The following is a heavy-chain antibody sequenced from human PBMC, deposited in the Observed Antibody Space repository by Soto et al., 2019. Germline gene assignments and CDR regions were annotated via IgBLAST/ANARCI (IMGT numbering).Heavy chain of an antibody. CDR3: TTEWADAFDI. CDR2: VKSKIDGGTT. V-gene: IGHV3-15*01. CDR1: GFTFSNAW. J-gene: IGHJ3*02. Sequence: EVQLVESGGGLVKPGGSLRLSCAASGFTFSNAWMSWVRQAPGKGLEWVGRVKSKIDGGTTDYAAPVKGRFTISRDDSKNTLYLQMNSLKTEDTAVYYCTTEWADAFDIWDQGTMVTVSS.